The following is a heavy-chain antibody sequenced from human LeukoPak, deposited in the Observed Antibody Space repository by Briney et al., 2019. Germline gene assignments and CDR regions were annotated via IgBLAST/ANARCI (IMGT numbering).Heavy chain of an antibody. CDR3: AKDMAEYNSNWNPLDS. V-gene: IGHV3-23*01. J-gene: IGHJ4*02. CDR1: GFTLSSHA. D-gene: IGHD1-1*01. CDR2: ISGSGSTI. Sequence: GGSLRLSCAASGFTLSSHAMTWVRQAPGKGLEWVSSISGSGSTIYYADPVKGRFTISRDNSKNTLYLRMSSLRAEDTAIYYCAKDMAEYNSNWNPLDSWGQGTLVTVSS.